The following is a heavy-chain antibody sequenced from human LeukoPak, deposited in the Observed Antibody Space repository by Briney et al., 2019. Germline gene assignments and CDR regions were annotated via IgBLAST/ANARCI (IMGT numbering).Heavy chain of an antibody. CDR2: IYSGGTT. CDR1: GFTVSSNY. CDR3: ASFLGGYSLFH. J-gene: IGHJ4*02. Sequence: GGSLRLSCAASGFTVSSNYMSWVRQAPGKGLEWVSVIYSGGTTYYADSVQGRFTISRDNSKNTLYLQMNTLRAEDTAVYYCASFLGGYSLFHWGQGTLVTVSP. V-gene: IGHV3-66*02. D-gene: IGHD3-22*01.